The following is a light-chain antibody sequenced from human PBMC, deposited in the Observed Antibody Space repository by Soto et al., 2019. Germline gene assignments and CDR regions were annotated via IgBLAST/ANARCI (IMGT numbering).Light chain of an antibody. CDR3: QQLRSYPIT. V-gene: IGKV1-9*01. CDR2: GAS. J-gene: IGKJ5*01. CDR1: QDRHTY. Sequence: DIQLTQCPPFLAASGGDGVTSSCRTSQDRHTYISWDQQKPGKAPKLLIDGASPLQRGGPSRFRGRESDAVFTLTSSSLQPEAFATYFCQQLRSYPITFGQGTRLEIK.